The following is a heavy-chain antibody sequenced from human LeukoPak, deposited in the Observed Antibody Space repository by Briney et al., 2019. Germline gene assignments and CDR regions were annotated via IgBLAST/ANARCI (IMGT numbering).Heavy chain of an antibody. D-gene: IGHD6-13*01. Sequence: GGSLRLFCGGSGFPHQSYSLHGPRQAPGKGLEWVSVISGSGDTTYHADSVKGRLTISRDNSKNTLYLEMNSLRTDDTAIYFVVKGTGYSISPPKFYSYMDVWGKGTAVTVSS. CDR3: VKGTGYSISPPKFYSYMDV. V-gene: IGHV3-23*01. J-gene: IGHJ6*03. CDR1: GFPHQSYS. CDR2: ISGSGDTT.